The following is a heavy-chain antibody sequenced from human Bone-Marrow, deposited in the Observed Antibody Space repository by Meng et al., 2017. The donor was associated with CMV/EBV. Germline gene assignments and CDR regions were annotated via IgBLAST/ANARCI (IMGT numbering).Heavy chain of an antibody. D-gene: IGHD2-21*01. CDR1: GFTFSSYS. CDR2: ISSSSSYI. V-gene: IGHV3-21*01. CDR3: ARTYCGGDCYHYGMDV. J-gene: IGHJ6*02. Sequence: GESLKISCAASGFTFSSYSMNWVRQAPGKGLEWVSSISSSSSYIYYADSVKGRFTISRDNAKNSLYLQMNSLRAEDTAVYYCARTYCGGDCYHYGMDVRGQGTTVSVSS.